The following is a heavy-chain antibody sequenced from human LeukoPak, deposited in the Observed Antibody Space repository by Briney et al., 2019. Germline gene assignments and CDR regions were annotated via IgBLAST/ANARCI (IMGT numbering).Heavy chain of an antibody. CDR1: GGTFSSYA. Sequence: GSSVKVSCMASGGTFSSYAISWVRQAPGQGLEWMGGIIPIFGTANYAQKFQGRVTITADESTSTAYMELSSLRSEDTAVYYCARRRQLDGGWFDPWGQGTLVTVSS. CDR3: ARRRQLDGGWFDP. D-gene: IGHD6-13*01. J-gene: IGHJ5*02. CDR2: IIPIFGTA. V-gene: IGHV1-69*01.